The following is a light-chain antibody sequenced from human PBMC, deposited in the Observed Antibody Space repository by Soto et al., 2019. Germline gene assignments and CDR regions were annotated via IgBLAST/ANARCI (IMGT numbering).Light chain of an antibody. V-gene: IGKV1-5*01. CDR2: DAS. Sequence: DIQMTQSPSTLSASVGDRVTITCRASQSISSWLAWYQQKPGKAPKVLIYDASSLESGVPSRFSGSGSGTEFILTISSLQPDDFATYWCQHYGGLWTFGQGTKVDIK. J-gene: IGKJ1*01. CDR3: QHYGGLWT. CDR1: QSISSW.